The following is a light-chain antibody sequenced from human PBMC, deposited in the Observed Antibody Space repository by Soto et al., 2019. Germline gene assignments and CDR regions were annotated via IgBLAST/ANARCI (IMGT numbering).Light chain of an antibody. CDR3: QQHESFPRT. CDR2: KAS. CDR1: QSIENW. V-gene: IGKV1-5*03. J-gene: IGKJ1*01. Sequence: DIQMTQSPSTLSASVGDRVTITCRASQSIENWLAWYQQKPGKAPKLFILKASTLEIGVPSRFSGSGSGTEFTLSISSLQPDDFATYFCQQHESFPRTFGQGTKVEIK.